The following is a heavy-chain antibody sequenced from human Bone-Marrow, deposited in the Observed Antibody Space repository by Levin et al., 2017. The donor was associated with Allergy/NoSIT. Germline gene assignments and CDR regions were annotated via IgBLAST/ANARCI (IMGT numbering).Heavy chain of an antibody. Sequence: LTGGSLRLSCAASGFTFSGNGMHWVRQAPGKGLEGVAGIYYDGSKDVYVDSVKGRFTISRDNSKNTLYLQMNSLRAEDTAAYYCARDDDTSGHYSWLGYWGQGTLVTVAS. CDR3: ARDDDTSGHYSWLGY. J-gene: IGHJ4*02. CDR2: IYYDGSKD. V-gene: IGHV3-33*01. D-gene: IGHD3-22*01. CDR1: GFTFSGNG.